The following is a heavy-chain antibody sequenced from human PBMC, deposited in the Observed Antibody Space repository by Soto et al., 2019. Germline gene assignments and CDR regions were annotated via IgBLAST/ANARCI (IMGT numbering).Heavy chain of an antibody. V-gene: IGHV1-69*02. CDR1: GGTFSSYT. CDR3: ASSPTVTTTSTTTDYDYSMDV. J-gene: IGHJ6*02. Sequence: QVQLVQSGAEVKKPGSSVKVSCKASGGTFSSYTISWVRQAPGQGLEWMGRIIPILGIANYAQKFQGRVKITADKSTSTAYMELSSLRSEDTAVYYCASSPTVTTTSTTTDYDYSMDVWGQGTTVTVSS. CDR2: IIPILGIA. D-gene: IGHD4-17*01.